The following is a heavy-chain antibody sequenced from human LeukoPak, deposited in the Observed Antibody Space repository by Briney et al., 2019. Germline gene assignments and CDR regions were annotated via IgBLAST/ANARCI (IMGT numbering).Heavy chain of an antibody. D-gene: IGHD2-21*02. CDR2: ISGSGGST. CDR1: GFTLSSYA. CDR3: AKGGDYSLPLYYFDY. V-gene: IGHV3-23*01. J-gene: IGHJ4*02. Sequence: GGSLRLSCAASGFTLSSYAMSWVRQAPGKGLEWVSAISGSGGSTYYADSVKGRFTISRDNSKNTLYLQMNSLRAEDTAVYYCAKGGDYSLPLYYFDYWGQGTLVTVSS.